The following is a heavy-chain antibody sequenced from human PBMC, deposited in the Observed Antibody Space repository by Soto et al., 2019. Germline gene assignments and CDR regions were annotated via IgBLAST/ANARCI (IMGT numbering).Heavy chain of an antibody. CDR2: ISYDGSNK. Sequence: LSLTCAASGFTFSSYGMHWVRQAPGKGLEWVAVISYDGSNKYYADSVKGRFTISRDNSKNTLYLQMNSLRAEDTAVYYCAKDSWVSMVRDYGMDVWGQGTTVTVSS. V-gene: IGHV3-30*18. J-gene: IGHJ6*02. CDR3: AKDSWVSMVRDYGMDV. D-gene: IGHD3-10*01. CDR1: GFTFSSYG.